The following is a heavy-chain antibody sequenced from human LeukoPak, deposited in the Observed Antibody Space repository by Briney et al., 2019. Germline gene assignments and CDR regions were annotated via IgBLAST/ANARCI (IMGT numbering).Heavy chain of an antibody. CDR2: IYYSGST. D-gene: IGHD2-15*01. J-gene: IGHJ4*02. CDR1: GGSISSYY. CDR3: ARMAVVAATIDY. Sequence: PSETLSLTCTVSGGSISSYYWSWIRQPPGKGLEWIGYIYYSGSTNYNPSLKSRVTISVDTSKNQFSLKLSSVTAADTAVYYCARMAVVAATIDYWGQGTLVTVSS. V-gene: IGHV4-59*01.